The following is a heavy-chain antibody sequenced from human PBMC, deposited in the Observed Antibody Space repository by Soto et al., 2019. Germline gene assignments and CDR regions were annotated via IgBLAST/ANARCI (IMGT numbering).Heavy chain of an antibody. D-gene: IGHD3-10*01. J-gene: IGHJ5*02. CDR3: VRAHALGFSNWFDP. CDR2: INPNGGST. CDR1: ADTFTSYY. V-gene: IGHV1-46*01. Sequence: GASVKVSCKAPADTFTSYYIHWVRQAPGHGLEWMGIINPNGGSTRFAQTFQGRITMTTDTSTSTVYMELRSLRSEDTAVYYCVRAHALGFSNWFDPWGRGTLVTVSS.